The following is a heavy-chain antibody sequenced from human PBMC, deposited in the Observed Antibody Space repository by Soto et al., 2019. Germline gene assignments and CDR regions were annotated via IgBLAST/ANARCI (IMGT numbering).Heavy chain of an antibody. CDR2: INWKSDI. J-gene: IGHJ4*02. Sequence: GGSLRLSCAVSGFTFDDNAMHWVRQAPEKGLEWVSGINWKSDIGYADPVKGRFTISRDNAENSLYRQMNSLRAEDTALYYCAISQDRGGRTTFIYWGQGTQVTVSS. CDR1: GFTFDDNA. CDR3: AISQDRGGRTTFIY. V-gene: IGHV3-9*01. D-gene: IGHD3-16*01.